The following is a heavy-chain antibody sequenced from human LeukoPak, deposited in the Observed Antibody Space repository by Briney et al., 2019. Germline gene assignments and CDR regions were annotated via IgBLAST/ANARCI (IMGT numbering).Heavy chain of an antibody. J-gene: IGHJ6*02. CDR1: GFTVSSSY. CDR3: ARDHCSSTSCYPRYGMDV. Sequence: GGSLRLSCAASGFTVSSSYMSWVRQAPGKGLEWVSVIYSGGNTYYADSVKGRFTISRDNSKNTLSLQMNSLRAEDTAVYYCARDHCSSTSCYPRYGMDVWGQGTTVTVSS. D-gene: IGHD2-2*01. V-gene: IGHV3-53*01. CDR2: IYSGGNT.